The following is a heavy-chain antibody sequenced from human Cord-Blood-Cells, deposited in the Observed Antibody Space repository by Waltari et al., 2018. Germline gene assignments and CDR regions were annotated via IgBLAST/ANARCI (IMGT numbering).Heavy chain of an antibody. V-gene: IGHV1-69*01. Sequence: QVPLVQSGAEVKKPGSSVKVSCKASGGTFSIYAISWVRQATGQGLEWMGGNIPIFGTATYAQKFQGRVTITADESTSTSYMELSSRRAEDRAVYYCARGGDLMSTVDYWGQGTMVTVSA. CDR1: GGTFSIYA. D-gene: IGHD3-16*01. J-gene: IGHJ4*02. CDR3: ARGGDLMSTVDY. CDR2: NIPIFGTA.